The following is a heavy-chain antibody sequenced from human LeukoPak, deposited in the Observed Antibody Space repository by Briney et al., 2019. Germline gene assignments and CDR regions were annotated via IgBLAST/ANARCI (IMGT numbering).Heavy chain of an antibody. CDR2: ISYDGSNK. V-gene: IGHV3-30-3*01. J-gene: IGHJ4*02. Sequence: GGSLRLSCAASGFTVSSNYMSWVRQAPGKGLEWVAVISYDGSNKYYADSVKGRFTISRDNSKNTLYLQMDSLRAEDTAVYYCARGVGYYYDSSGYYFDYWGQGTLVTVSS. CDR1: GFTVSSNY. CDR3: ARGVGYYYDSSGYYFDY. D-gene: IGHD3-22*01.